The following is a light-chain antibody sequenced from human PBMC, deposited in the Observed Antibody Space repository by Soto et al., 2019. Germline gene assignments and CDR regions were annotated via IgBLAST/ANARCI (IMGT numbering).Light chain of an antibody. V-gene: IGLV2-23*01. CDR2: EGT. J-gene: IGLJ1*01. CDR1: SSGIGSYNL. CDR3: CSYVGSSTYV. Sequence: QSALTQPASVSGSPGQSITISCTATSSGIGSYNLVSWYQHHPGNAHKLLIYEGTERPSGVSARFSGSRSGNTASLTISGLQAEDEADYQCCSYVGSSTYVFGTGTKVTVL.